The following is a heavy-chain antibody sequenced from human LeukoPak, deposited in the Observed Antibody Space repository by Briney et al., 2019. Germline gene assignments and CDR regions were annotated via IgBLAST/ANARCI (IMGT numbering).Heavy chain of an antibody. D-gene: IGHD3-22*01. J-gene: IGHJ4*02. CDR2: INPNSGGT. CDR1: GYTFTGYY. CDR3: ARSLTMIVVALGY. Sequence: GASVKVSXKASGYTFTGYYMHWVRQAPGQGLEWMGWINPNSGGTNYAQKFQGRVTMTRGTSISTAYMELSRLRSDDTAVYYCARSLTMIVVALGYWGQGTLVTVSS. V-gene: IGHV1-2*02.